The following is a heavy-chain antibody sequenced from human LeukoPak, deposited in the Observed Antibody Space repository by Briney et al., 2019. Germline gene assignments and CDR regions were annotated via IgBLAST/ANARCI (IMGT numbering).Heavy chain of an antibody. CDR3: AVGVYYFDY. CDR1: GFTFSSYW. D-gene: IGHD3-10*01. J-gene: IGHJ4*02. CDR2: IKQDGSEK. V-gene: IGHV3-7*02. Sequence: QPGGSLRLSCAASGFTFSSYWMSWVRQAPGKGLEWVANIKQDGSEKYYVDSVKGRFTISRDDAKNSLCLQMNSLRAEDTAVYYCAVGVYYFDYWGQGTLVTVSS.